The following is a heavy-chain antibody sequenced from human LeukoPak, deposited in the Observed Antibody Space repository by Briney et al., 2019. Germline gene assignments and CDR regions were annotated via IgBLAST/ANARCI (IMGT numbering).Heavy chain of an antibody. V-gene: IGHV4-38-2*01. D-gene: IGHD3-3*01. CDR3: ARHTDFWDY. CDR1: GYSINSGYY. CDR2: IYRSGTT. J-gene: IGHJ4*02. Sequence: SETLSLTCAVSGYSINSGYYWGWIRQPPGKGLEWIGTIYRSGTTYYNSSLQSRVTISGDTSKNQFSLNLRSVTAADTAVYYCARHTDFWDYWGQGTLATVPS.